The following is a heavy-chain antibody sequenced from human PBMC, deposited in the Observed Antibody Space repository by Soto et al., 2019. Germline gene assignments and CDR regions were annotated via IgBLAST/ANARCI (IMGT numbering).Heavy chain of an antibody. D-gene: IGHD1-26*01. CDR2: INPNSGDT. CDR3: AKGGAIVAAGTRVYLYNAMDV. V-gene: IGHV1-2*02. Sequence: QVQLVQSGTEVKRPGDSVKVSCKASGYTFTGYYVHWVRQAPGQGLEWMGWINPNSGDTYLAQRFQGRVTMTMDTSIGTAYMELRGLTSDDTAEYYCAKGGAIVAAGTRVYLYNAMDVWGQGTTVTVSS. CDR1: GYTFTGYY. J-gene: IGHJ6*02.